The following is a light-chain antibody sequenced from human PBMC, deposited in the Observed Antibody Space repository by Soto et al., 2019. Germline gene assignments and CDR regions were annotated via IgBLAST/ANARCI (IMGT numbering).Light chain of an antibody. CDR3: VSHRGYDFCV. CDR2: EVS. CDR1: SSVVGGHNY. J-gene: IGLJ1*01. Sequence: QSALTQPASVSGSPGQSITISCTGTSSVVGGHNYVSWYQQHPGKAPKLIIYEVSIRPSGVSNRFSGSKSGNTASLTISGLQAEDEADYYCVSHRGYDFCVFGTGTKVTVL. V-gene: IGLV2-14*01.